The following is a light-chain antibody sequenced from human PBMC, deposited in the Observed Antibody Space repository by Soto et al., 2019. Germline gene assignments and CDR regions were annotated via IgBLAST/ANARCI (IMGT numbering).Light chain of an antibody. CDR2: EGS. V-gene: IGLV2-23*01. Sequence: QSALTQPASVSGSPGQSITISCTGTSSDVGSYNLVSWYQQHPGKAPKLMIYEGSKRPSGVSNRFSGSKSGNTASLTSSGLQAEDEADYYCCSDAGTYVVFGGGTKLTVL. J-gene: IGLJ2*01. CDR3: CSDAGTYVV. CDR1: SSDVGSYNL.